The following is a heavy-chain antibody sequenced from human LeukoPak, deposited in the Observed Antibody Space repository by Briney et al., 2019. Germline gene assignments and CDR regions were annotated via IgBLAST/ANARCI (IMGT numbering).Heavy chain of an antibody. V-gene: IGHV3-66*02. D-gene: IGHD3-3*01. CDR1: GFTVNTNY. CDR3: ARGTSRTSPLSGYYRGYFDY. Sequence: PGGSLRLSCAASGFTVNTNYMTWVRQAPGKGLEWVSLTYAGGMTYYADSVKGRFTISRDNSKNVLYLQMNSLRAADTAVYYCARGTSRTSPLSGYYRGYFDYRGQGTLVTVSS. J-gene: IGHJ4*02. CDR2: TYAGGMT.